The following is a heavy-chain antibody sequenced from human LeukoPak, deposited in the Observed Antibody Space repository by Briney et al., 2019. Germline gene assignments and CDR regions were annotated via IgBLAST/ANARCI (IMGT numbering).Heavy chain of an antibody. CDR2: IKQDGSEK. V-gene: IGHV3-7*01. J-gene: IGHJ6*02. Sequence: GGSLRLSCAASGFTFSSYWMSWVRQAPGKGLEWVANIKQDGSEKYYVDSVKGRFTISRDNAKNSLYLQMNSLRAEDTAVYYCARVEGYSYGINYGMDVWGQGTTVTVSS. CDR3: ARVEGYSYGINYGMDV. CDR1: GFTFSSYW. D-gene: IGHD5-18*01.